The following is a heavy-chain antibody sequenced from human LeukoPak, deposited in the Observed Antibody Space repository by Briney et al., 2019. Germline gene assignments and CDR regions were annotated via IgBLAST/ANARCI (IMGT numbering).Heavy chain of an antibody. CDR1: GGSFSGYY. J-gene: IGHJ6*03. CDR2: INHSGST. Sequence: PSETLSLTCAVYGGSFSGYYWSWIRQPPGKGLEWIGEINHSGSTNYNPSLKSRVTISVDTSKNQFSLKLSSVTAADTAVYYCARDYNPDYYYYYMDVWGKGTTVTVSS. CDR3: ARDYNPDYYYYYMDV. V-gene: IGHV4-34*01. D-gene: IGHD3-10*01.